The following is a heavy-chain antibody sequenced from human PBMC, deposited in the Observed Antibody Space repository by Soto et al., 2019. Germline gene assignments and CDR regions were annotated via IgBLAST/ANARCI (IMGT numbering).Heavy chain of an antibody. J-gene: IGHJ3*02. Sequence: PSVKVSCKASGYTFTGYYMHWVRQAPGQGLEWMGWINPNSGGTNYAQKFQGWVTMTRDTSISTAYMELSRLRSDDTAVYYCARVTGYCSSTSCYDAFDIWGQGTMVTVSS. D-gene: IGHD2-2*01. V-gene: IGHV1-2*04. CDR2: INPNSGGT. CDR1: GYTFTGYY. CDR3: ARVTGYCSSTSCYDAFDI.